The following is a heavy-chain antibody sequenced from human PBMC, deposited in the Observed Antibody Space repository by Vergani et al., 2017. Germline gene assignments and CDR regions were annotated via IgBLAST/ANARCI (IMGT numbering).Heavy chain of an antibody. CDR1: GFTFSSYS. CDR3: ARDLYYGSGRRAYYGMDV. J-gene: IGHJ6*02. D-gene: IGHD3-10*01. CDR2: ISSSSSYI. Sequence: EVQLVESGGGLVKPGGSLRLSCAASGFTFSSYSMNWVRQAPGKGLEWVSSISSSSSYIYYADSVKGRCTISRDNAKNSLYLQMNSLRAEDTAVYYCARDLYYGSGRRAYYGMDVWGQGTTVTVSS. V-gene: IGHV3-21*01.